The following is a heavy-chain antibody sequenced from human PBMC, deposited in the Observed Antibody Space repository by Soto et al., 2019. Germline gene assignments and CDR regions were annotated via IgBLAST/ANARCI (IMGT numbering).Heavy chain of an antibody. CDR3: ARDTNSLDP. Sequence: PSETLSLTCTVSSYSISSGFFWGWIRQPPGKGLEWIGSIYHSGDTHYNPSLKSRVTISVDTSKNQFSLKLNSLTAAGTAVYYCARDTNSLDPWGQGILVTVSS. J-gene: IGHJ5*02. CDR2: IYHSGDT. CDR1: SYSISSGFF. V-gene: IGHV4-38-2*02.